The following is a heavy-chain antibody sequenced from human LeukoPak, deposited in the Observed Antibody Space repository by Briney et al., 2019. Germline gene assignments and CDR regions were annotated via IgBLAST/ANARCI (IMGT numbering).Heavy chain of an antibody. CDR1: GFTFSTYS. CDR3: ARACGASCYAVDYYYYGMDV. J-gene: IGHJ6*02. V-gene: IGHV3-48*04. CDR2: ISSSGSSI. Sequence: GGSLRLSCAASGFTFSTYSMNWVRQAPGKGLEWVSYISSSGSSIYYAGSVKGRFTISRDNAKNSLYLQMNSLGAGDTAVYYCARACGASCYAVDYYYYGMDVWGQGTTVTVSS. D-gene: IGHD2-15*01.